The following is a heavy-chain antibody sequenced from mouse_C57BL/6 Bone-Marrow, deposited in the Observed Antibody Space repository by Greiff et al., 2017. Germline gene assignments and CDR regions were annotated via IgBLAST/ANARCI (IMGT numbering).Heavy chain of an antibody. Sequence: EVMLVESEGGLVQPGSSMKLSCTASGFTFSDYYMAWVRQVPEKGLEWVANINYDGSSTYYLDSLKSRFIISRDNAKNILYLQMSSLKSEDTATYYCARGLRRLYYAMDYWGQGTSVTVSS. CDR1: GFTFSDYY. D-gene: IGHD2-4*01. J-gene: IGHJ4*01. V-gene: IGHV5-16*01. CDR2: INYDGSST. CDR3: ARGLRRLYYAMDY.